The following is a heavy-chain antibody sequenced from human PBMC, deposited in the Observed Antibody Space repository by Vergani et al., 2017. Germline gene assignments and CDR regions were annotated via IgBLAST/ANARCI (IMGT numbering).Heavy chain of an antibody. Sequence: QVQLVESGGGVVQPGRSLRLSCAASGFTFSSYGMHWVRQAPGKGLEWVAVISYDGSNKYYADSVKGRFTISRDNSKNTLYLQMNSLKTEDTAVYYCTRQSPGGDILTGPRDWGQGTLVTVSS. D-gene: IGHD3-9*01. CDR1: GFTFSSYG. CDR3: TRQSPGGDILTGPRD. CDR2: ISYDGSNK. V-gene: IGHV3-30*03. J-gene: IGHJ4*02.